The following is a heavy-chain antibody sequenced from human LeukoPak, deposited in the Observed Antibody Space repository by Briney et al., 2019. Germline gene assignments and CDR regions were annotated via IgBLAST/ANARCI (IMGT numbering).Heavy chain of an antibody. CDR3: AKDLGRAAAGPSTVDY. CDR2: ISGSGGST. J-gene: IGHJ4*02. V-gene: IGHV3-23*01. Sequence: PGGSLRLSCAASGFTFSSYAMSWVRQAPGKGLEWVSAISGSGGSTYYADSVKGRFTISRDNSKNTLYLQMNSLRAEDTAVYYCAKDLGRAAAGPSTVDYWGQGTLVTVSS. CDR1: GFTFSSYA. D-gene: IGHD6-13*01.